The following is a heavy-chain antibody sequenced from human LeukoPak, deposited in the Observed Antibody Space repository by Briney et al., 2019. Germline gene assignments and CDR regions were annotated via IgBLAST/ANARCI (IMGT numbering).Heavy chain of an antibody. CDR3: AIDRRHRSSGVGDLAYYFDY. D-gene: IGHD1-14*01. CDR1: VGSIISSN. J-gene: IGHJ4*02. CDR2: IYYSGST. V-gene: IGHV4-59*12. Sequence: SETVSLTCTVPVGSIISSNSSSIWQTPGKGLEWIGYIYYSGSTNYNPPLQSRVTISVDTTKNQCSLKLSSVTAADTAVYYCAIDRRHRSSGVGDLAYYFDYWGRGTLVTVPS.